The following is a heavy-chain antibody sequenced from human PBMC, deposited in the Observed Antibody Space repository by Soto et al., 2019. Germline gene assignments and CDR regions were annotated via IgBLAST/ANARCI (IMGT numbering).Heavy chain of an antibody. J-gene: IGHJ4*02. CDR2: IWYDGSNK. D-gene: IGHD6-13*01. Sequence: QVQLVESGGGVVQPGRSLRLSCAASGFTFSSYGMHWVRQAPGKGLEWVAVIWYDGSNKYYADSVKGRFTISRDNSKNTLYLQMNSLRAEDTAVYYCARDHGAAGRADYFDYWGQGTLVTVSS. CDR3: ARDHGAAGRADYFDY. CDR1: GFTFSSYG. V-gene: IGHV3-33*01.